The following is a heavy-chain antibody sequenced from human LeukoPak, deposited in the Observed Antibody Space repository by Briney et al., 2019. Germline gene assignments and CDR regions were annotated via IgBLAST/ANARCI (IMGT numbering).Heavy chain of an antibody. V-gene: IGHV1-69*04. J-gene: IGHJ4*02. Sequence: SVKVSCKASGGTFSSYAISWVRQAPGQGLEWMGRIIPILGIANYAQKFQSRVTITADKSTSTAYMELSSLRSEGTAVYYCARGPAARETGTFDYWGQGTLVTVSS. CDR3: ARGPAARETGTFDY. CDR2: IIPILGIA. CDR1: GGTFSSYA. D-gene: IGHD2-2*01.